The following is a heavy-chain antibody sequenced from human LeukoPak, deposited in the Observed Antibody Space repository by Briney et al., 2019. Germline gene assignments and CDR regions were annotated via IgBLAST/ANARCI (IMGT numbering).Heavy chain of an antibody. CDR1: GFTFSSYW. D-gene: IGHD7-27*01. Sequence: GGSLRLSCAASGFTFSSYWMSWVRQAPGKGLEWVSAISGNGGKTYYADSVKGRFTISRDNSKSTLYLQMSSLRAEDTAVYYCAKDLHWGFDYWGQGILVTVSS. V-gene: IGHV3-23*01. CDR2: ISGNGGKT. CDR3: AKDLHWGFDY. J-gene: IGHJ4*02.